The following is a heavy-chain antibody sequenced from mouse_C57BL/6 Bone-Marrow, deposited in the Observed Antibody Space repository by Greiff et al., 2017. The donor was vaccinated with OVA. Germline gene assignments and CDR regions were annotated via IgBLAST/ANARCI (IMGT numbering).Heavy chain of an antibody. CDR1: GYSFTGYY. D-gene: IGHD1-1*01. CDR2: INPSTGGT. V-gene: IGHV1-42*01. CDR3: ARPHYYGSSALFDY. J-gene: IGHJ2*01. Sequence: EVKLVESGPELVKPGASVKISCKASGYSFTGYYMNWVKQSPEKSLEWIGEINPSTGGTTYNQKFKAKATLTVDKSSSTAYMQLTSLTSEDSAVYYCARPHYYGSSALFDYWGQGTTLTVSS.